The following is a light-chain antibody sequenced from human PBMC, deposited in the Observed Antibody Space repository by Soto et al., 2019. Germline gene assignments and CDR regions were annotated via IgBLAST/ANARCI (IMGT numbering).Light chain of an antibody. V-gene: IGLV2-11*01. Sequence: QSALTQPRSVSGSPGQSVTISCTGTSSDVGGYNYVSWYQQHPGKAPKLMIYDVSKRPSGVPDRFSGSKSGNTASLTISGLQAEDEADYYCCSYAGIYTYWVFGGGTKLTAL. CDR1: SSDVGGYNY. J-gene: IGLJ3*02. CDR2: DVS. CDR3: CSYAGIYTYWV.